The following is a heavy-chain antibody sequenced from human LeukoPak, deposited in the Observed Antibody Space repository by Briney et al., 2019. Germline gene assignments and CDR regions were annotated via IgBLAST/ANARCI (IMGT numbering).Heavy chain of an antibody. CDR1: GYTFTTYP. CDR3: ARDAREGYSYGGTFDY. D-gene: IGHD5-18*01. J-gene: IGHJ4*02. V-gene: IGHV1-69*13. Sequence: EASVKVSCKASGYTFTTYPINWVRQAPGQGLEWMGWIIPIFGTANYAQKFQGRVTITADESTSTAYMELSSLRSEDTAAYYCARDAREGYSYGGTFDYWGQGTLVTVSS. CDR2: IIPIFGTA.